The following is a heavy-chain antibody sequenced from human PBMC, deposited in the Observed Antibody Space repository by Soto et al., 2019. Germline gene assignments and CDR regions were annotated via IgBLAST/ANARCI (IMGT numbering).Heavy chain of an antibody. CDR3: ARDLDYYGSGNYNNRIDF. CDR1: GGIFSTYA. Sequence: QVQLVQSGAEVKKPGSSVKVSCKASGGIFSTYAISWLRQAPGQGLEWMGGIIPIFGTPNYAQRFQGRVTITADESTTTSYMELSRLNSEDTAVYYCARDLDYYGSGNYNNRIDFWGQGTLVTVSP. D-gene: IGHD3-10*01. V-gene: IGHV1-69*01. CDR2: IIPIFGTP. J-gene: IGHJ4*02.